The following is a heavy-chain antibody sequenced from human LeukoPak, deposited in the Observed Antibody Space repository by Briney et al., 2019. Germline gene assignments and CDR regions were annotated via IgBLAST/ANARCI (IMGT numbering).Heavy chain of an antibody. J-gene: IGHJ4*02. CDR3: AKDLLQGDGYWDIDS. CDR1: GFRVSIYT. D-gene: IGHD5-24*01. CDR2: IFGSGYNT. Sequence: GGSLRLSCAAAGFRVSIYTMSWVRQAPGKGMEWVAGIFGSGYNTYYADSVKGRFTISRDNSKNTLYLQMNSLRVEDTAIYYCAKDLLQGDGYWDIDSWGQGTLVSVSS. V-gene: IGHV3-23*01.